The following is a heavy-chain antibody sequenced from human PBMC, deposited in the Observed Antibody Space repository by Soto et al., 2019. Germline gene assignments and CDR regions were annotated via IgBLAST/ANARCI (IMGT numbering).Heavy chain of an antibody. D-gene: IGHD1-26*01. J-gene: IGHJ4*02. CDR1: GFTFNNAW. V-gene: IGHV3-15*07. Sequence: EVQLVESGGGLAKPEGSLRLSCAASGFTFNNAWMNSVRQAPGKGLEWVGRIKSKTDGGTTDYAAPVKGRFTISRDDSKNTLYLQMNSLKTEDTAVYYWTTDLGAGRRGGVDYWGQGTLVTVSS. CDR3: TTDLGAGRRGGVDY. CDR2: IKSKTDGGTT.